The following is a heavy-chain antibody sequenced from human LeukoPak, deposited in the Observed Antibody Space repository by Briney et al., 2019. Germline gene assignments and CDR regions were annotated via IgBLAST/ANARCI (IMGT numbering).Heavy chain of an antibody. D-gene: IGHD6-19*01. V-gene: IGHV3-48*03. CDR1: GFTFSSYE. Sequence: PGGSLRLSRAASGFTFSSYEMNWVRQAPGKGLEWVSYISSSGSTTYYAASVKGRFTISRDNAKKSLYLQMNSLRVEDTAVYYCASQKGRIAVAVDYWGQGTLVTVSS. CDR3: ASQKGRIAVAVDY. CDR2: ISSSGSTT. J-gene: IGHJ4*02.